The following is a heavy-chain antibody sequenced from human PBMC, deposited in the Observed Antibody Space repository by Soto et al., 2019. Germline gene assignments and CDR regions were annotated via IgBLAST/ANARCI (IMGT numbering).Heavy chain of an antibody. Sequence: PGGSLRLSCAASGFTFRGSAMHLVRQASGKGLEWVGRIRSKANSYATAYAASVKGRFTISRDDSKNTAYLQMNSLKTEDTAVYYCTRLPDYYGSGSSSPVDFDYWGQGTLVTVSS. CDR1: GFTFRGSA. D-gene: IGHD3-10*01. J-gene: IGHJ4*02. CDR2: IRSKANSYAT. V-gene: IGHV3-73*01. CDR3: TRLPDYYGSGSSSPVDFDY.